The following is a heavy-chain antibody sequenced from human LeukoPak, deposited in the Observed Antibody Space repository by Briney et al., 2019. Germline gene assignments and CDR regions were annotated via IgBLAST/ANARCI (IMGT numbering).Heavy chain of an antibody. D-gene: IGHD3-10*01. J-gene: IGHJ4*02. V-gene: IGHV1-69*05. CDR3: ARDQGYGSGSYEDY. CDR2: IIPIFGTA. CDR1: GGTFSSYA. Sequence: ASVKLSCKASGGTFSSYAISWVRQAPGQGLEWKGRIIPIFGTANYAQKFQGRVTITTDETTSTAYMELSSLRSEDTAVQHCARDQGYGSGSYEDYWGQGTLVTVSS.